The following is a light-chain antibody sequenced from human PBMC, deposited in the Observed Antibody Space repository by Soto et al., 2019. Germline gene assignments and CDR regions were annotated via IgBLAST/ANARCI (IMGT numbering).Light chain of an antibody. CDR2: EVA. CDR1: SSDPATYNL. Sequence: QSALTQPASVSGSPGQSITISCTGTSSDPATYNLVSWYQQRPGKAPQLIIYEVAKRPSGVPARFSGSQSGDTASLTISGLQAEDEADYYCGSRLFGGGTKLTV. V-gene: IGLV2-23*02. J-gene: IGLJ2*01. CDR3: GSRL.